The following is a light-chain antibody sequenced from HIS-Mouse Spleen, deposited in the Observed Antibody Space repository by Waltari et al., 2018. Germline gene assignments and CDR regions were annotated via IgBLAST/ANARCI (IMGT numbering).Light chain of an antibody. CDR1: QGISSY. Sequence: DIQLTQSPSFLSASVGDRVTITCRASQGISSYLAWYQQKPGKAPKLLIYAASTLQSGGPSRFSGSGSRTEFTLTISSLQPEDFATYYCQQLNSYPYTFGQGTKL. V-gene: IGKV1-9*01. CDR2: AAS. J-gene: IGKJ2*01. CDR3: QQLNSYPYT.